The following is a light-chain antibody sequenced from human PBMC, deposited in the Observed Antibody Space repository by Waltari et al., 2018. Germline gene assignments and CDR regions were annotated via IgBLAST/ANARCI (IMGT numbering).Light chain of an antibody. V-gene: IGLV3-25*02. CDR2: RDD. Sequence: SSELTQPPPVSVSPRQTARITCSGPSFPTQYAYWYQQKSGQAPTLILSRDDERPSGVPERFSGSGAGSIVTLTITGVRTEDEADYYCQSVDKTGSFSFGGGTRLTV. CDR3: QSVDKTGSFS. CDR1: SFPTQY. J-gene: IGLJ2*01.